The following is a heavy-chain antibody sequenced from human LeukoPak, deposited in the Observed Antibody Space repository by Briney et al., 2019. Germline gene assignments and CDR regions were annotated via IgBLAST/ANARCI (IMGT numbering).Heavy chain of an antibody. CDR1: GYTLTELS. V-gene: IGHV1-24*01. J-gene: IGHJ6*03. CDR2: FDPEDGET. Sequence: VASVKVSRKVSGYTLTELSMHWVRQAPGKGLGWMGGFDPEDGETIYAQKFQGRVTMTEDTSTDTAYMELSSLRSEDTAVYYCATEDYYYYYMDVWGKGTTVTVSS. CDR3: ATEDYYYYYMDV.